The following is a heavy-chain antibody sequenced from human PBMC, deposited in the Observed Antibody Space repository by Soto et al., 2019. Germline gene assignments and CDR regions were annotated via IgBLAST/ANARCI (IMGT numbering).Heavy chain of an antibody. J-gene: IGHJ4*02. CDR2: ISYDGSNK. Sequence: GGSLRLSCAASGFTFSSYGMHWVRQAPGKGLEWVAVISYDGSNKYYADSVKGRFTISRDNSKNTLYLQMNSLRAEDTAVYYCAKPAYYYDSSGYYHFDYWGQGTLVTVSS. CDR1: GFTFSSYG. V-gene: IGHV3-30*18. CDR3: AKPAYYYDSSGYYHFDY. D-gene: IGHD3-22*01.